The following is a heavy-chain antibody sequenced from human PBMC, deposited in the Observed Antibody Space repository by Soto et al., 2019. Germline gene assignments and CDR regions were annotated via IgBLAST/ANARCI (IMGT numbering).Heavy chain of an antibody. D-gene: IGHD6-13*01. V-gene: IGHV4-39*01. CDR2: IYYSGST. Sequence: SSETLSLTCTVSGGSISSSSYYWGWIRQPPGKGLEWIGSIYYSGSTYYNPSLKSRVTISVDTSKNQFSLKLSSVTAADTAVYYCASPGIAAAGILMDVWGQGTTVTVSS. CDR3: ASPGIAAAGILMDV. J-gene: IGHJ6*02. CDR1: GGSISSSSYY.